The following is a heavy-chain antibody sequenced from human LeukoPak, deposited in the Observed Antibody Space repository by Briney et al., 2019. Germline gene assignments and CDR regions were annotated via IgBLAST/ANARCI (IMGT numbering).Heavy chain of an antibody. J-gene: IGHJ5*02. CDR1: GYTFTGYY. CDR2: ISPNSGGT. D-gene: IGHD2-8*01. Sequence: ASVKVSCKASGYTFTGYYMHWVRQAPGQGLEWMGWISPNSGGTNYAQNFQGRVTMTRDKSINTAYMELSRLRSDDTAVYYCARGHYTNGVYYLYNWFDPWGQGTLVTVSS. CDR3: ARGHYTNGVYYLYNWFDP. V-gene: IGHV1-2*02.